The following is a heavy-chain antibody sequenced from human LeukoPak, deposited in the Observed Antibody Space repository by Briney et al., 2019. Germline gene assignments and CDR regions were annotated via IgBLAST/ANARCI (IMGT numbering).Heavy chain of an antibody. D-gene: IGHD3-9*01. CDR3: AKDPPARYFDWYTHVYFDY. Sequence: GSLRLSCAASGFTFSSYALSWVRQAPGKGLEWVSAISGSGGSTYYADSVKGRFTISRDNSKNTLYLQMNSLRAEDTAVYYCAKDPPARYFDWYTHVYFDYWGQGTLVTVSS. J-gene: IGHJ4*02. CDR1: GFTFSSYA. V-gene: IGHV3-23*01. CDR2: ISGSGGST.